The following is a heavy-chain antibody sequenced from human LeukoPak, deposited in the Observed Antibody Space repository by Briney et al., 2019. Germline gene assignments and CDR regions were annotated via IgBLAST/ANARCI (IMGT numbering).Heavy chain of an antibody. CDR2: INLNNGAT. J-gene: IGHJ4*02. D-gene: IGHD2-21*02. CDR3: ARDGDSTAPDFDF. Sequence: ASVKVSRKASGFTFPAYYLYWVRQAPAQGLECVGFINLNNGATSYAQNFQGRVTMTRDTSISTAFMELSSLRSDDTAVYYCARDGDSTAPDFDFWGQGALVTVSS. CDR1: GFTFPAYY. V-gene: IGHV1-2*02.